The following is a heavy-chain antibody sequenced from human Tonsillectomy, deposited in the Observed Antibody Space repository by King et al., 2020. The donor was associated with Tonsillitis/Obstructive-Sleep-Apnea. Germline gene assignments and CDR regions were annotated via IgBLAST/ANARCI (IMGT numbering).Heavy chain of an antibody. CDR1: GYTFTGYY. J-gene: IGHJ4*02. CDR3: ARVGKDQNLGVVISLEY. V-gene: IGHV1-2*04. CDR2: INPNSGGT. D-gene: IGHD3-3*01. Sequence: QLVQSGAEVKKPGASVKVSCKASGYTFTGYYMHWVRQAPGQGLEWMGWINPNSGGTNYAQKFQGWVTMTRDTSTSTAYMELSRLRSDDTAVYYCARVGKDQNLGVVISLEYWGQGTLVTVTS.